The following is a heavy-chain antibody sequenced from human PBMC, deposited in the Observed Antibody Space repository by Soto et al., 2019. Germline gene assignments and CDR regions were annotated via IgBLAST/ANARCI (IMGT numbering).Heavy chain of an antibody. CDR2: IYRTGST. CDR3: ASRDPGTSVDY. V-gene: IGHV4-4*02. CDR1: GGSFTSNNW. D-gene: IGHD1-7*01. J-gene: IGHJ4*02. Sequence: PSETLSLTCAVSGGSFTSNNWWTWVRQPPGQGLEWIGEIYRTGSTNYNPSLKSRITISLDKSENQFSLKVTSLTAADTAVYYCASRDPGTSVDYWGQGTLVTVSS.